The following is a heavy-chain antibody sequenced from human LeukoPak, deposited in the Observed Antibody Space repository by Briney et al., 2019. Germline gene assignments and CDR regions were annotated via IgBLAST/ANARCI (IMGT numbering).Heavy chain of an antibody. CDR2: INHSGSA. CDR1: DGSLSGYY. J-gene: IGHJ4*02. D-gene: IGHD4-17*01. Sequence: AETLSLTCAVHDGSLSGYYWSWIRQPPGKGLEWIGEINHSGSAKYNPSLKSRVTISVDTSKNQFSLKLSSVTAADTAVYYCARHYEHFDYWGQGTLVTVSS. V-gene: IGHV4-34*01. CDR3: ARHYEHFDY.